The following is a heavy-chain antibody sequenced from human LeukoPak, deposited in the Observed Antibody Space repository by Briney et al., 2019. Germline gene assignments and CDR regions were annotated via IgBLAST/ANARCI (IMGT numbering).Heavy chain of an antibody. D-gene: IGHD1-26*01. Sequence: SQTLSLTCAVSGGSISSGGYSWRWIRQPPGKGLEWIGYIYHSGSTYYNPSLKSRVTISVDRSKNQFSLKLSSVTAADTAVYYCARLGWRGATYYFDYWGQGTLVTVSS. CDR2: IYHSGST. CDR3: ARLGWRGATYYFDY. V-gene: IGHV4-30-2*01. J-gene: IGHJ4*02. CDR1: GGSISSGGYS.